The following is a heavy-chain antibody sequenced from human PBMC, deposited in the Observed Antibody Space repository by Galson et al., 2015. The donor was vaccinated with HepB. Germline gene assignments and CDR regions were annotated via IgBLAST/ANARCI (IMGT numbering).Heavy chain of an antibody. CDR3: ARTEGFGYGIDY. CDR1: GGSISSYY. V-gene: IGHV4-59*01. Sequence: ETLSLTCTVSGGSISSYYWSWIRQPPGKGLEWIGYIYYSGSTNYNPSLKSRVTISVDTSKNQFSLKLSSVTAADTAVYYCARTEGFGYGIDYWGQGTLVTVSS. J-gene: IGHJ4*02. CDR2: IYYSGST. D-gene: IGHD5-12*01.